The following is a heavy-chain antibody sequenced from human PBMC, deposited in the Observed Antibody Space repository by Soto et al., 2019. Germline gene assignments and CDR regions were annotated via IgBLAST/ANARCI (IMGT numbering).Heavy chain of an antibody. Sequence: QVQLVESGGGLVKPGGSLRLSCAASGFTFSDYYMNWIRQAPGKGLEWVSYISSGAITIYYADSVKGRFTISRDNAKNSLYLQMNSLRAEDTAVYYCAGQYSSSSVEFWGQGNLVTVSS. D-gene: IGHD6-6*01. J-gene: IGHJ4*02. CDR3: AGQYSSSSVEF. CDR1: GFTFSDYY. V-gene: IGHV3-11*01. CDR2: ISSGAITI.